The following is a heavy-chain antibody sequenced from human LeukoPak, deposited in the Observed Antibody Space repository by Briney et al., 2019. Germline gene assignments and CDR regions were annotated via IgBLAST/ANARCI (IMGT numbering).Heavy chain of an antibody. V-gene: IGHV1-2*02. CDR1: GYTFTGYY. J-gene: IGHJ5*02. D-gene: IGHD6-19*01. Sequence: ASVKVSCKASGYTFTGYYMHWVRQATGQGLEWMGWINPNSGGTNYAQKFQGRVTMTRDTSISTAYMELSRLRSDDTAVYYCARGPDSSGSFQNWFDPWGQGTLVTVSS. CDR2: INPNSGGT. CDR3: ARGPDSSGSFQNWFDP.